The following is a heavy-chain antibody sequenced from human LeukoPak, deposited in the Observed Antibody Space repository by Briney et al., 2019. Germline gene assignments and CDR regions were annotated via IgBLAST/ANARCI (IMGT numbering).Heavy chain of an antibody. CDR3: AREGDLLGDAFDI. J-gene: IGHJ3*02. CDR2: IKQDGSEK. CDR1: GFTFSSYW. D-gene: IGHD1-26*01. Sequence: PGGSLRLSCAASGFTFSSYWMSWVRQAPGKGLEGVANIKQDGSEKYYVDSVKGRFTISRDNAKNSLYLQMNSLRAEDTAVYYCAREGDLLGDAFDIWGQGTMVTVSS. V-gene: IGHV3-7*01.